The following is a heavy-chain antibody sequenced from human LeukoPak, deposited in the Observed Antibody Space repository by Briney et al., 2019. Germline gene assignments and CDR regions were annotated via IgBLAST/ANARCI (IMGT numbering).Heavy chain of an antibody. D-gene: IGHD5-18*01. CDR1: GYTLTELS. V-gene: IGHV1-24*01. J-gene: IGHJ4*02. CDR2: YDPEDGET. Sequence: ASVKVSCKVSGYTLTELSMHGVRQAPGKGLDWTGGYDPEDGETIYAQQFQGRVTMTEDTSTDTAYMELSSLRSEDTAVYYCATGLFFQVDTAMATVPYFDYWGQGTLVTVSS. CDR3: ATGLFFQVDTAMATVPYFDY.